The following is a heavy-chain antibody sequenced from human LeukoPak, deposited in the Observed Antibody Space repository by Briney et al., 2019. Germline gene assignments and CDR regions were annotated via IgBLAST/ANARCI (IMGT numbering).Heavy chain of an antibody. J-gene: IGHJ4*02. D-gene: IGHD3-9*01. Sequence: TGTLSLTCTVSGGSVSRGSYYWSWIRQPPGKGLEWIGYIYYSGSTNYNPSLKSRVTISVDTSKNQFSLKLSSVTAADTAVYYCAREQNSYYDILTGYRYFDYWGQGTLVTDSS. CDR2: IYYSGST. CDR1: GGSVSRGSYY. CDR3: AREQNSYYDILTGYRYFDY. V-gene: IGHV4-61*01.